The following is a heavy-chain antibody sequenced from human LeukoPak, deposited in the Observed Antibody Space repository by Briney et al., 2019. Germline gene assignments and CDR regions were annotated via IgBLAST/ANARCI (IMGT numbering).Heavy chain of an antibody. D-gene: IGHD3-16*01. CDR2: INEDATTI. Sequence: PGGSLRLSCAASGFAFSAYWMHWVRQAPGKGLEWVSRINEDATTIAYADFVKGRFIISRDNSKKSLYLQMNNLRAEDTAVYYCVRDLILVWTPGDDFDFWGQGTLVIVSS. V-gene: IGHV3-74*01. J-gene: IGHJ4*02. CDR3: VRDLILVWTPGDDFDF. CDR1: GFAFSAYW.